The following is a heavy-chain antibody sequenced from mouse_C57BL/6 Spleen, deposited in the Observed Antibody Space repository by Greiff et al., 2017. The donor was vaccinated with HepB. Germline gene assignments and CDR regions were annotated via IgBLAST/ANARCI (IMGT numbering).Heavy chain of an antibody. CDR3: ARLDDYGSPWFAY. D-gene: IGHD1-1*01. J-gene: IGHJ3*01. CDR1: GYTFTSYW. Sequence: QVHVKQSGAELVRPGSSVKLSCKASGYTFTSYWMHWVKQRPIQGLEWIGNIDPSDSETHYNQKFKDKATLTVDKSSSTAYMQLSSLTSEDSAVYYCARLDDYGSPWFAYWGQGTLVTVSA. V-gene: IGHV1-52*01. CDR2: IDPSDSET.